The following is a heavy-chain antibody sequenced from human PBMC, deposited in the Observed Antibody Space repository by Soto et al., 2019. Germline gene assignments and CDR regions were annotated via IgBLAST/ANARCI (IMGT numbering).Heavy chain of an antibody. Sequence: ASVKVSCKASGYTFTSCYMHWVRQAPGQGLEWMGIINPSGGSTSYAQKFQGRVTMTRDTSTSTVYMELSSLRSEDTAVYYCARDSGIAAAGTSGAFDIWGQGTMVTV. CDR1: GYTFTSCY. CDR3: ARDSGIAAAGTSGAFDI. J-gene: IGHJ3*02. D-gene: IGHD6-13*01. V-gene: IGHV1-46*03. CDR2: INPSGGST.